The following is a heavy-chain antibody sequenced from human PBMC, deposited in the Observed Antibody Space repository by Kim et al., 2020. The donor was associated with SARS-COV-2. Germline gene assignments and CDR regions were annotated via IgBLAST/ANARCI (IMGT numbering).Heavy chain of an antibody. CDR3: RGSSGYYKNWFDP. Sequence: GGSLRLSCAASGFTFSNAWMSWVRQAPGKGLEWVGRIKSKTDGGTTDYAAPVKGRFTISRDDSKNTLYLQMNSLKTEDTAVYYCRGSSGYYKNWFDPWGQGTLVTVSS. CDR2: IKSKTDGGTT. D-gene: IGHD3-22*01. V-gene: IGHV3-15*01. J-gene: IGHJ5*02. CDR1: GFTFSNAW.